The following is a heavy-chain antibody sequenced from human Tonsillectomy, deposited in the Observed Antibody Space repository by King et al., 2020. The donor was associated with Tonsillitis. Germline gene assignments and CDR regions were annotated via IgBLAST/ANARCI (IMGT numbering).Heavy chain of an antibody. D-gene: IGHD3-22*01. CDR3: ARDHYYDSSGTFDP. CDR2: INPNSGGT. CDR1: RYTFTGYY. J-gene: IGHJ5*02. Sequence: VQLVESGAEVKKPGASVKVSCKASRYTFTGYYMHWVRQAPGQGLEWMGWINPNSGGTNYAQKFQGRVTMTRDTSISTAYMELSRLRSDDTAVYYCARDHYYDSSGTFDPWGQGTLVTVSS. V-gene: IGHV1-2*02.